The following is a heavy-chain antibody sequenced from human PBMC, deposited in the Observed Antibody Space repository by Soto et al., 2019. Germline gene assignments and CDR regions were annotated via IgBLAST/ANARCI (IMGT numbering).Heavy chain of an antibody. D-gene: IGHD3-3*01. CDR1: GFSLSTSGVG. J-gene: IGHJ3*02. CDR3: ALTAHYDFWSGYPYDAFDI. CDR2: IYWDDDK. V-gene: IGHV2-5*02. Sequence: SGPTLVNPTQTLTLTCTFSGFSLSTSGVGVGWIRQPPGKALEWLALIYWDDDKRYSPSLKSRLTITKDTSKNQVVLTMTNMDPVDTATYYCALTAHYDFWSGYPYDAFDIWGQGTMVTVSS.